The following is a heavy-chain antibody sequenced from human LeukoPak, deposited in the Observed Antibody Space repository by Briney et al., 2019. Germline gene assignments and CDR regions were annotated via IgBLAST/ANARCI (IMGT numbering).Heavy chain of an antibody. CDR2: IDYRGST. D-gene: IGHD5-18*01. Sequence: SETLSLTCTVSGGSISSYYWSWIRQPPGKGREWIAYIDYRGSTTYNPSLKSRVTISVDTSRNQFSLKLSSVTAADTAVYYCARSRSGYSYDHAAFDIWGQGTMVTVSS. CDR3: ARSRSGYSYDHAAFDI. J-gene: IGHJ3*02. CDR1: GGSISSYY. V-gene: IGHV4-59*01.